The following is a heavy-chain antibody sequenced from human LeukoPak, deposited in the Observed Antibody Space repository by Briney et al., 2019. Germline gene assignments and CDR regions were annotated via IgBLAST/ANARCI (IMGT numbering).Heavy chain of an antibody. CDR3: GRDPGRITLVRAVTGFDS. D-gene: IGHD3-10*01. Sequence: SETLSLTCAVYGGSFSGYYWSWIRQPPGKGLEWIGEINHSGSTNYNPSLKSRVTISVDTSKNQFSLELSSMTAADTAVYYCGRDPGRITLVRAVTGFDSWGQGTLVIVSS. CDR1: GGSFSGYY. J-gene: IGHJ4*02. V-gene: IGHV4-34*01. CDR2: INHSGST.